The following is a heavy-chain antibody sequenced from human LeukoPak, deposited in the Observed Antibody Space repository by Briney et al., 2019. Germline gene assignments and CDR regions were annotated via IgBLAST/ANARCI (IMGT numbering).Heavy chain of an antibody. J-gene: IGHJ4*02. D-gene: IGHD2-15*01. CDR3: AREGSFVVVVAARVARHFDY. CDR1: GGSISSSSYY. V-gene: IGHV4-39*07. Sequence: PSETLSLTCTVSGGSISSSSYYWGWIRQPPGKGLEWIGSIYYSGSTYYNPSLKSRVTISVDTSKNQFSLKLSSVTAADTAVYYCAREGSFVVVVAARVARHFDYWGQGTLVTVSS. CDR2: IYYSGST.